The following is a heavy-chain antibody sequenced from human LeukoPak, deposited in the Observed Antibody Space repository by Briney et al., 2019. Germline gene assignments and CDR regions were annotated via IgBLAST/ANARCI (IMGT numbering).Heavy chain of an antibody. D-gene: IGHD2-2*03. CDR1: GYTFTSYD. CDR3: ARDGECSSTSCYRYYYYMDV. V-gene: IGHV1-8*01. Sequence: GASVKVSCKASGYTFTSYDINWVRQATGQGLEWMGWMNPNSGNTGYAQKFQGRVTMTRDTSISTAYMELSRLRSDDTAVYYCARDGECSSTSCYRYYYYMDVWGKGTTVTVSS. CDR2: MNPNSGNT. J-gene: IGHJ6*03.